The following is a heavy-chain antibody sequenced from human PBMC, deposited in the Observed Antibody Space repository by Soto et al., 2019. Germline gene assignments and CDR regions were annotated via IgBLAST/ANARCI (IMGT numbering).Heavy chain of an antibody. Sequence: GGSLRLSCAASGLTFRDYYMSWIRQAPGKGLEWVSYITTSGSTKYYADSVKGRFTISRDNAKNSLYLQMNSLRAEDTAVYYCARVGSDYYFDYWGQGTLVTVSS. CDR1: GLTFRDYY. CDR3: ARVGSDYYFDY. D-gene: IGHD3-10*01. CDR2: ITTSGSTK. V-gene: IGHV3-11*01. J-gene: IGHJ4*02.